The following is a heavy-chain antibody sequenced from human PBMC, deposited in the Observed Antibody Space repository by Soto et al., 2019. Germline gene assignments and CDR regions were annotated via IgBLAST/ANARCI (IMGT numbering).Heavy chain of an antibody. D-gene: IGHD2-2*01. J-gene: IGHJ4*02. CDR3: AKDGDIVLVPAAHLDY. CDR2: ISYDGSNK. V-gene: IGHV3-30*18. CDR1: GFTFSSYA. Sequence: PRLSCAASGFTFSSYAMNWVRQAPGKGLEWVAFISYDGSNKYYADSVKGRFTISRDNSKNTLYMQMNSLRAEDTAVYYCAKDGDIVLVPAAHLDYWGQGTLVTVSS.